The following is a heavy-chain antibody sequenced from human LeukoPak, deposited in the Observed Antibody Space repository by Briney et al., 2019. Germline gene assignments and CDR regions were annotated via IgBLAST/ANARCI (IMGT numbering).Heavy chain of an antibody. CDR3: ASLEYYDFWSGYYPY. V-gene: IGHV1-69*01. CDR1: GGTFSSYA. CDR2: IIPIFGTA. J-gene: IGHJ4*02. Sequence: HRASVKVSCKASGGTFSSYAISWVRQAPGQGLEWMGGIIPIFGTANYAQKFQGRVTITEDESTSTAYMELSSLRSEDTAVYYCASLEYYDFWSGYYPYWGQGTLVTVSS. D-gene: IGHD3-3*01.